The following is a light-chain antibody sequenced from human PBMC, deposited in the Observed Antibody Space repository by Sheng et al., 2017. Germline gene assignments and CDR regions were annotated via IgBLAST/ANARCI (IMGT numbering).Light chain of an antibody. Sequence: EIVMTQSPATLSVSPGERAILSCRASQSVSSNLAWYQQKPGQAPRLLIYAASTRATGIPARFSGSGSGTEFTLTINSLQSEDFAVYYCQQYNKWPPLTFGGGTKVEIK. CDR2: AAS. V-gene: IGKV3-15*01. CDR3: QQYNKWPPLT. J-gene: IGKJ4*01. CDR1: QSVSSN.